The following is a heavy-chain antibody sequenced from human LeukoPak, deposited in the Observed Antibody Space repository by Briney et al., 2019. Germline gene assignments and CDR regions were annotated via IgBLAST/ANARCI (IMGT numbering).Heavy chain of an antibody. CDR1: GYTFTGYY. CDR3: ARPITIFGVVISSFDY. CDR2: INPNSGGT. V-gene: IGHV1-2*04. Sequence: ASVKVSCKASGYTFTGYYMHWVRQAPGQGLEWMGWINPNSGGTNYAQKFQGWVTMTRDTSISTAYMELSRLRSDDTAVYYCARPITIFGVVISSFDYWGQGSLVTVSS. D-gene: IGHD3-3*01. J-gene: IGHJ4*02.